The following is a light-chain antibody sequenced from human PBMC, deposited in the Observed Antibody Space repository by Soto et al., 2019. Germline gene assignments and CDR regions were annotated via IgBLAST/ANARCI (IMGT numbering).Light chain of an antibody. J-gene: IGLJ1*01. V-gene: IGLV2-23*02. CDR3: CSYEGSSAYV. CDR1: SSDIGSYNL. Sequence: QSALTQPASVSGSPGQSITISCTGTSSDIGSYNLVSWYQQHPGKAPKLMIYEVSKRPSGVSNRFSGSKSGNTASLTISGLQAEDEADYYFCSYEGSSAYVFGTGTKLTVL. CDR2: EVS.